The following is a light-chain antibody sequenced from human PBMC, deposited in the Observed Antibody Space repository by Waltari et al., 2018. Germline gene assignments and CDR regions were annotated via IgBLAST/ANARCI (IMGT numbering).Light chain of an antibody. CDR1: SGHRSNT. V-gene: IGLV4-69*01. CDR3: ETGGHGTWV. CDR2: VNSEGSH. Sequence: QLVLTQSPSASASLGASVKLPCTLRSGHRSNTIAWLQPQPGKGPRYLMQVNSEGSHRKGDEIPDRFSGSSSGAERYRTISSLQSEDEADYYCETGGHGTWVFGGGTKLTVL. J-gene: IGLJ3*02.